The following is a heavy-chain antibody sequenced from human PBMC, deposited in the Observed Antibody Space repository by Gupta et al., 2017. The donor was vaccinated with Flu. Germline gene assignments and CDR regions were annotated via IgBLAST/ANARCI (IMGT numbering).Heavy chain of an antibody. CDR3: ATANRAH. J-gene: IGHJ4*02. CDR2: IKSAAEGGAT. Sequence: LSCAASGFTFTSAWMTWVRQAPGKGLEWIGRIKSAAEGGATDYATSVKGRFTISRDDSKKTVFLEMRSLKSEDTAVYYCATANRAHWGLGTRGTVSS. CDR1: GFTFTSAW. V-gene: IGHV3-15*01.